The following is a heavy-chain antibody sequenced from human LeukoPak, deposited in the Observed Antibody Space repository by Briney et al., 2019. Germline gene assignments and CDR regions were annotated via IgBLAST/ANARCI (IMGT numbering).Heavy chain of an antibody. V-gene: IGHV4-4*07. CDR3: AGGRGWLIDY. CDR1: GGSINSYY. J-gene: IGHJ4*02. D-gene: IGHD3-16*01. Sequence: PSETLSLTCTVSGGSINSYYWSWIRQPAGKGLEWIGRIYSSGSTGYNPSLKSRVTMSLDTSKNQFSLNLSSVTAADTAVYYCAGGRGWLIDYWGQGTLVTVSS. CDR2: IYSSGST.